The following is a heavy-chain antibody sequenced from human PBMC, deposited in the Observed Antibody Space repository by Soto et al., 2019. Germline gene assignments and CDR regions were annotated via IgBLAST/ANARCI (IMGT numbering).Heavy chain of an antibody. D-gene: IGHD3-10*01. CDR1: GGSVSGYY. J-gene: IGHJ4*02. V-gene: IGHV4-34*01. CDR3: ARGSILWFCVLPLDY. Sequence: PSETLSLTCAVYGGSVSGYYWSWIRQPPGKGLEWIGEINHSGSTNYNPSLKSRVTISVDTSKNQFSLKLSSVTAADTAVYYCARGSILWFCVLPLDYWGQGTLVTVSP. CDR2: INHSGST.